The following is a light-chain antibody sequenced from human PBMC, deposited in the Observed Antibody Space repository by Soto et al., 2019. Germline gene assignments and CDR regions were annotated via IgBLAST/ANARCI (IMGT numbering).Light chain of an antibody. CDR3: LQDHNYPRT. Sequence: AIQMTQSPSSLSAFVGDRVTITCRASQGIRNDLGWYQQRPGKAPKLLIYAASTLQSGVPSRFSGSGSGTDFTLTISSLQTEDFATYYCLQDHNYPRTFGHGTKVEIK. CDR1: QGIRND. V-gene: IGKV1-6*01. J-gene: IGKJ1*01. CDR2: AAS.